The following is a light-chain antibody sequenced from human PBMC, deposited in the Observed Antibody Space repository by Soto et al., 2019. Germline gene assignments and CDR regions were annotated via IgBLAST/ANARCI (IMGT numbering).Light chain of an antibody. Sequence: QSALTQPPSASGSPGQSVTISCTGTSSDVGRYNYVSWYQQHPGIAPKLIIYEVTKRPSGVPDRFSGSKSGNTASLTVSGLQAEDEADYYCSVDAGLTNLVFGGGTKLTVL. CDR3: SVDAGLTNLV. CDR1: SSDVGRYNY. CDR2: EVT. V-gene: IGLV2-8*01. J-gene: IGLJ3*02.